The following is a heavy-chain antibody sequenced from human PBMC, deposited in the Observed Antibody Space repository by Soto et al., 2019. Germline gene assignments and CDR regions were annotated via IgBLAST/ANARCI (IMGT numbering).Heavy chain of an antibody. CDR3: ARKQAGDFSGIDY. CDR2: IYGSGGRGST. J-gene: IGHJ4*02. D-gene: IGHD1-1*01. V-gene: IGHV4-31*03. Sequence: QVQLQESGPGLVKPSQTLSLTCTVTGDSITSGGYYWSWIRQHPGKGLEWLGYIYGSGGRGSTLYNPSLNSRITLSVDTSKTQFSLNLSSVTVADTAVYFCARKQAGDFSGIDYWGQGTLVTVSS. CDR1: GDSITSGGYY.